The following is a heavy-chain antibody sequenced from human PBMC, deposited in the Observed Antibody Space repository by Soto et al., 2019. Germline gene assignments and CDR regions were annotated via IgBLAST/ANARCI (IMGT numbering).Heavy chain of an antibody. J-gene: IGHJ4*02. Sequence: SETLSLTCTVSGGSISSYYWSWIRQPPGKGLEWIGYIYYSGSTNYNPSLKSRVTISVDTSKNQFSLKLSSVTAADTAVYYCARHFSYGSGDFDYWGQGTLVTVSS. CDR1: GGSISSYY. V-gene: IGHV4-59*08. D-gene: IGHD3-10*01. CDR3: ARHFSYGSGDFDY. CDR2: IYYSGST.